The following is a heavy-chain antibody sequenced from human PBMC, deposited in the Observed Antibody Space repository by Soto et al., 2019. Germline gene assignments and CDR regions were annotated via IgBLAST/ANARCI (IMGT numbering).Heavy chain of an antibody. V-gene: IGHV3-23*01. D-gene: IGHD1-26*01. Sequence: SGGSLRLSCAVSGFTFSSYAMNWVRQAPGKGLEWVSAISGSGSSTYYADSVKGRFTISRDNSKSTLYLQMNSLRAEDTALYYCAKDSYQRVGPTRSWFDPWGQGTLVTVSS. J-gene: IGHJ5*02. CDR3: AKDSYQRVGPTRSWFDP. CDR1: GFTFSSYA. CDR2: ISGSGSST.